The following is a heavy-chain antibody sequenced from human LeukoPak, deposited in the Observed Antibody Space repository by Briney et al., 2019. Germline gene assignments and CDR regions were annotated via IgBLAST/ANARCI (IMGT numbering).Heavy chain of an antibody. J-gene: IGHJ4*02. CDR3: AKDTLIVVIKTDY. V-gene: IGHV3-23*01. Sequence: GGSLRLSCAASGFTFSSYAMTWVRQAPGKGLKWVSTITDSGISTYYADSVKGRFTISRDNSKNTLYLQMNSLRADDTAVYYCAKDTLIVVIKTDYWGQGTLVTVSS. CDR2: ITDSGIST. D-gene: IGHD3-22*01. CDR1: GFTFSSYA.